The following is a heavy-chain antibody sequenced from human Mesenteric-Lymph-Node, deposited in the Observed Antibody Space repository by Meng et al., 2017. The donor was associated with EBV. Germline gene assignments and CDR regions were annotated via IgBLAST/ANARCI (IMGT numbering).Heavy chain of an antibody. CDR3: ASHTTYSTTGYLFLQH. Sequence: QVQLRGAGPGRVKPSGTLSLTCPGSGGSISSNNWWTWVRQPPGKGLEWIGEIFHTGSTNYNPSLKSRVTMSVDKSKNLFSLTLNSVIAADTAVYYCASHTTYSTTGYLFLQHWGQGTLVTVSS. J-gene: IGHJ1*01. CDR2: IFHTGST. V-gene: IGHV4-4*02. CDR1: GGSISSNNW. D-gene: IGHD3-9*01.